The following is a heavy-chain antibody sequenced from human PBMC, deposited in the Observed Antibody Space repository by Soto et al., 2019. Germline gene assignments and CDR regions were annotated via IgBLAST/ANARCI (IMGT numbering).Heavy chain of an antibody. D-gene: IGHD1-1*01. CDR3: ARENWYVFDH. J-gene: IGHJ4*02. CDR2: IKEDGISK. V-gene: IGHV3-7*03. CDR1: GINFNDYW. Sequence: PGGSLRLSCAACGINFNDYWISWVRQAPGKGLEWVANIKEDGISKYYVDSVKGRFTISRDNAKNSLYLQMNSLRAEDTALYYCARENWYVFDHSGQGSQVNVSS.